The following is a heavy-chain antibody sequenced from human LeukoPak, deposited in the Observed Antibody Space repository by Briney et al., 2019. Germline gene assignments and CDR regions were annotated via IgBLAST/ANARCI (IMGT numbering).Heavy chain of an antibody. CDR1: GFTFSSYW. CDR3: ARGRSDRSPDAFDI. CDR2: INSDGSST. J-gene: IGHJ3*02. V-gene: IGHV3-74*01. Sequence: GGSLRLSCAASGFTFSSYWMHWVRQAPGKGLVWVSRINSDGSSTTYADSVKGRFTISRDNAKNTLYLQMNSLRDEDTAVYYCARGRSDRSPDAFDIWGQGTMVTVSS. D-gene: IGHD3-3*01.